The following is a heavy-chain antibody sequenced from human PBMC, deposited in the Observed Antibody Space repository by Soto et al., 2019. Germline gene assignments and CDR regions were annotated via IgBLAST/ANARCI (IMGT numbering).Heavy chain of an antibody. D-gene: IGHD3-10*01. CDR3: ARAITMVFWDAFDI. CDR2: IKQDGSEK. J-gene: IGHJ3*02. Sequence: GGSLRLSCAASGFTFSSYWMSWVRQAPGKGLEWVANIKQDGSEKNYVDSVKGRFTISRDNAKNSLYLQMNSLRAEDTAVYYCARAITMVFWDAFDIWGQGTMVTVSS. V-gene: IGHV3-7*04. CDR1: GFTFSSYW.